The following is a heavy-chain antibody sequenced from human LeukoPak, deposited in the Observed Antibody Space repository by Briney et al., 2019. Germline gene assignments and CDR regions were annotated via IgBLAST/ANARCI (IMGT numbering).Heavy chain of an antibody. J-gene: IGHJ3*02. Sequence: GGSLRLSCAASGFTFDDYAMHWVRQAPGKGLEWVSGISWNSGSIGYADSVKGRFTISRDNAKNSLYLQMNSLRAEDTALYYCAKTDSSGWYPDAFDIWGQGTMVTVSS. V-gene: IGHV3-9*01. D-gene: IGHD6-19*01. CDR2: ISWNSGSI. CDR3: AKTDSSGWYPDAFDI. CDR1: GFTFDDYA.